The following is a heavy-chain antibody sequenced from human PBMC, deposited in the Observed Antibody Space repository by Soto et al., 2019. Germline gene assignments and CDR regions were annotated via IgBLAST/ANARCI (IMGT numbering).Heavy chain of an antibody. D-gene: IGHD2-15*01. J-gene: IGHJ6*02. Sequence: ASETLSLTCTVSGGSISSSSYYWGWIRQPPGKGLEWIGSIYYSGSTYYNPSLKSRVTISVDTSKNQFSLKLSSVTAADTAVYYCARHGCSGGSCYYRGYYYYGMDVWGQGTTVTVSS. CDR1: GGSISSSSYY. CDR2: IYYSGST. V-gene: IGHV4-39*01. CDR3: ARHGCSGGSCYYRGYYYYGMDV.